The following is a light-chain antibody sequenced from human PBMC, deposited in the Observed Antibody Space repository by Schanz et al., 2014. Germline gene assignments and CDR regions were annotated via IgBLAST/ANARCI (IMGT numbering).Light chain of an antibody. CDR2: WAS. Sequence: DIVMTQSPDSLAVSLGERATINCKSSQSVLYSSNNQNYLAWYQQKPGQPPKLLIYWASTRESGVPDRFSGSGSGTDFTLTISSLQAEDVAVYYCQQYYSTPKTFGQGTKLEMK. J-gene: IGKJ2*01. V-gene: IGKV4-1*01. CDR3: QQYYSTPKT. CDR1: QSVLYSSNNQNY.